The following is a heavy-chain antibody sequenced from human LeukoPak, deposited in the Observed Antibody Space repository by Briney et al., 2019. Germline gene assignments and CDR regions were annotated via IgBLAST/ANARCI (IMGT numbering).Heavy chain of an antibody. CDR1: GFTFSSYA. CDR3: AKATPQWRGGSYYFDY. Sequence: GGSLRLSCAASGFTFSSYAMSWVRQAPGEGLEWVSAISGSGGSTYYADSVKGRFTISRDNSKNTLYLQMNSLRAEDTAVYYCAKATPQWRGGSYYFDYWGQGTLVTVSS. V-gene: IGHV3-23*01. CDR2: ISGSGGST. D-gene: IGHD6-19*01. J-gene: IGHJ4*02.